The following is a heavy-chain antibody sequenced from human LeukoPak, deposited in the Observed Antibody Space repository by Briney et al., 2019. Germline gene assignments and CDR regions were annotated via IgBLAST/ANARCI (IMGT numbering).Heavy chain of an antibody. CDR2: ISSRSDTI. Sequence: GGSMRLSCAASGFTFTDYFMSWIRQAPGKGLEWVSFISSRSDTIFYGDSVKGRFTISRDNAKNSLYLQMNSLRAEDTAVYYCARDLSKLDYWGQGTLVSVSS. D-gene: IGHD2-2*01. CDR1: GFTFTDYF. V-gene: IGHV3-11*01. CDR3: ARDLSKLDY. J-gene: IGHJ4*02.